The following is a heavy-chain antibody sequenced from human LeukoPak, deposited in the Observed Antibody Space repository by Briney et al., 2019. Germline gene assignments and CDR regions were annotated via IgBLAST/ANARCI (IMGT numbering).Heavy chain of an antibody. D-gene: IGHD2-15*01. CDR1: GFTFSSYA. V-gene: IGHV3-23*01. CDR2: ISGSGGST. J-gene: IGHJ6*03. Sequence: PGGSLRLSCAASGFTFSSYAMSWVRQAPGKGLEWVSGISGSGGSTYYADSVKGRFTISRDNSKNTLYLQMNSLRAEDTAVYYCAKGGRSYYFYYMDVWGKGTTVTVFS. CDR3: AKGGRSYYFYYMDV.